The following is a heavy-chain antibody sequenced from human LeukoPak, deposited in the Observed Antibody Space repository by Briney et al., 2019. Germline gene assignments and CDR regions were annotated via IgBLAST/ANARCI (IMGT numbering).Heavy chain of an antibody. Sequence: PGGSLRLACAASGFTVSSNYMSWVRQAPGKGLEGVAVIYSGGSTYYADSVKGRFTISRDNSKNTLYLQMNSLRAEDTAVYYCARGEYYYDSSGYYYGDAFDIWGQGTMVTVSS. J-gene: IGHJ3*02. CDR1: GFTVSSNY. D-gene: IGHD3-22*01. CDR3: ARGEYYYDSSGYYYGDAFDI. V-gene: IGHV3-53*01. CDR2: IYSGGST.